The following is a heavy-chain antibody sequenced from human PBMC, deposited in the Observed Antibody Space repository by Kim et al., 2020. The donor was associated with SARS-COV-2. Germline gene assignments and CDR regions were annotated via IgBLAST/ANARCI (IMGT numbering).Heavy chain of an antibody. CDR1: GFTFSSYS. CDR3: ARDLSQTMVRGALGFDP. CDR2: ISSSSSYI. Sequence: GGSLRLSCAASGFTFSSYSMNWVRQAPGKGLEWVSSISSSSSYIYYADSVKGRFTISRDNAKNSLYLQMNSLRAEDTAVYYCARDLSQTMVRGALGFDPWGQGTLVTVSS. V-gene: IGHV3-21*01. J-gene: IGHJ5*02. D-gene: IGHD3-10*01.